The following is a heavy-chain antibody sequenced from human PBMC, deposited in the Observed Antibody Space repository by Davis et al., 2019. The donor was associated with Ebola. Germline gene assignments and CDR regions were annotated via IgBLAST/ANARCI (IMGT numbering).Heavy chain of an antibody. CDR2: INSDGSST. Sequence: HTGGSLRLSCAASGFTFSSYWMHWVRQAPGKGLVWVSRINSDGSSTSYADSVKGRFTISRDNAKNTLYLQMNSLRAEDTAVYYCARGSLVIWFDPWGQGTLVTVSS. CDR3: ARGSLVIWFDP. D-gene: IGHD2-21*01. J-gene: IGHJ5*02. CDR1: GFTFSSYW. V-gene: IGHV3-74*01.